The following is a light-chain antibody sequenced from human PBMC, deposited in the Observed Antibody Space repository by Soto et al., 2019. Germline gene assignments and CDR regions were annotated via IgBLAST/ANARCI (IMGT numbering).Light chain of an antibody. CDR2: GVS. CDR1: SSDVGDYNY. Sequence: QSALTQPASVSGSPGQSITLSCTGTSSDVGDYNYVSWYQQHPGKAPRLIIYGVSYRPSGVSNRFSGSKSGNTASLTISGLQAEDEADYYCSSYASSSTWVFGGGTKLTVL. J-gene: IGLJ3*02. V-gene: IGLV2-14*01. CDR3: SSYASSSTWV.